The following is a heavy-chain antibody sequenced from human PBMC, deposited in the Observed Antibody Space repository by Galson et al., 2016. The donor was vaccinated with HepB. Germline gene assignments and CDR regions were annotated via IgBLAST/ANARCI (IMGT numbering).Heavy chain of an antibody. CDR3: ARHSISAGPADVDC. CDR1: GYSFTSYW. CDR2: IYPGHSDT. V-gene: IGHV5-51*01. D-gene: IGHD6-19*01. J-gene: IGHJ4*02. Sequence: QSGAEVKKPGESLKISCKGSGYSFTSYWIGWVRQMPGKGLEWMGIIYPGHSDTRYSPSFQGQVSISADKSISTAYLEWSSLKASDTAMYYCARHSISAGPADVDCWGQGTLVSVSS.